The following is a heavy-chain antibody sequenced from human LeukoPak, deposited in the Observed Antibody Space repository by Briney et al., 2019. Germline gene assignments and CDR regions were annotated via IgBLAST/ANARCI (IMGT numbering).Heavy chain of an antibody. Sequence: PGGSLRLSCAASGFTFSSYAMSWVRQAPGKGLEWVSVISGSGGSTYYVDSVKGRFTISRDNSKNRLYLQMNSLRAEDTAVYYCARDSRDHDAFDIWGQGTMVTVSS. D-gene: IGHD2/OR15-2a*01. CDR1: GFTFSSYA. CDR3: ARDSRDHDAFDI. J-gene: IGHJ3*02. CDR2: ISGSGGST. V-gene: IGHV3-23*01.